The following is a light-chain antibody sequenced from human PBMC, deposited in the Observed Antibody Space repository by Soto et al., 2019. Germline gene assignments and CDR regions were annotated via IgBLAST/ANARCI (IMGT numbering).Light chain of an antibody. Sequence: EIVLTQSPGTLSLSPGEGATVSCRVSQSINSKSLVWYQRKFGQAPRLLIYNTSSRATGIPDRFSGSGSGTDFTLSISRLEPEDVAVYYCQQYYSTPYTFGQGTKLEIK. CDR3: QQYYSTPYT. CDR2: NTS. CDR1: QSINSKS. V-gene: IGKV3-20*01. J-gene: IGKJ2*01.